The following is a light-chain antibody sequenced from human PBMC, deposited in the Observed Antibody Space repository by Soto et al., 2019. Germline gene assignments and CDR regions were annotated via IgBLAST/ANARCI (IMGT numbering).Light chain of an antibody. Sequence: QSVLTQPRSVSGSPGQSVTISCTGSSSDVGGYDFVSWYQQHPGKAPKLMLYDVTKRPSGVPDRFSGSKSGNSASLTISGLRPEDEADYYCQVWDGSSDHQVFGGGTQLTVL. J-gene: IGLJ3*02. CDR1: SSDVGGYDF. CDR3: QVWDGSSDHQV. V-gene: IGLV2-11*01. CDR2: DVT.